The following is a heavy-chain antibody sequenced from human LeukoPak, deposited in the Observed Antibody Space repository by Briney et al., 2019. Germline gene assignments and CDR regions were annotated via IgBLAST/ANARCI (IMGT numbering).Heavy chain of an antibody. J-gene: IGHJ4*02. Sequence: GGSLRLSCAASGFTFSSYEMNWVRQAPGKGLEWVSYISSSGSTIYYADSVKGRFTISRDNAKNSLSLQINSLRAEDTAVYYCARDSIAAAGTPDYWGQGTLVTVSS. CDR1: GFTFSSYE. V-gene: IGHV3-48*03. CDR2: ISSSGSTI. CDR3: ARDSIAAAGTPDY. D-gene: IGHD6-13*01.